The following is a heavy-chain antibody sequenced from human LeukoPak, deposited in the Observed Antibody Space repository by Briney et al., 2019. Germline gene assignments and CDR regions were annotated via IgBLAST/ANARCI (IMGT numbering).Heavy chain of an antibody. Sequence: GGSLRLSCAASGFTFSDYYMSWIRQAPGKGLEWVSYISSSGSTIYYADSVKGRFTISRDNAKNSLYLQMNSLRAEDTAVYYCASPQQWLVRDAFDIWGQGTMVTVSS. V-gene: IGHV3-11*04. CDR1: GFTFSDYY. J-gene: IGHJ3*02. CDR3: ASPQQWLVRDAFDI. CDR2: ISSSGSTI. D-gene: IGHD6-19*01.